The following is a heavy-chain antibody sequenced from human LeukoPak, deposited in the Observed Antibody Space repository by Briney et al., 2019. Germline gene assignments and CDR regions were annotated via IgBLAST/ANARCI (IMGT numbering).Heavy chain of an antibody. J-gene: IGHJ4*02. CDR1: GFTFSSYG. V-gene: IGHV3-33*08. CDR2: IWYDGSNK. D-gene: IGHD5-18*01. Sequence: GGSLRLSCAASGFTFSSYGMHWVRQAPGKGLEWVAVIWYDGSNKYYADSVKGRFTISRDNSKNTLYLQMNSLRAEDTAVYYCAXGERGYSYGYSPPYYFDYWGQGTLVTVSS. CDR3: AXGERGYSYGYSPPYYFDY.